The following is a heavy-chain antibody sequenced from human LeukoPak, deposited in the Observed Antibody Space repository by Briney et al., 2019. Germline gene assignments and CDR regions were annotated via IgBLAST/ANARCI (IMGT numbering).Heavy chain of an antibody. CDR3: ARETTVALPYYYYYMDV. Sequence: PSETLSLTCTVSGGSISTTNYYWGWIRQPPGKGLEWIGSIYFSGNTYYNPSLESRVTISVDTSKNQFSLKLSSMTAADTAVYYCARETTVALPYYYYYMDVWDKGITVTVSS. CDR2: IYFSGNT. CDR1: GGSISTTNYY. J-gene: IGHJ6*03. D-gene: IGHD4-23*01. V-gene: IGHV4-39*07.